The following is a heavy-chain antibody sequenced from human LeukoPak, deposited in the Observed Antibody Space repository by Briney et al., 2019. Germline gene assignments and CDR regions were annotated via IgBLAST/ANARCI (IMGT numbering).Heavy chain of an antibody. J-gene: IGHJ4*02. CDR1: GFTFSSYA. D-gene: IGHD6-19*01. CDR3: ARGRYSSGWDDPRTDY. Sequence: GGSLRLSCAASGFTFSSYAMHWVRQAPGKGLEWVAVISYDGSNKYYADSVKGRFTISRDNSKNTLYLQMNSLRAEDTAVYYCARGRYSSGWDDPRTDYWGQGTLVTVSS. CDR2: ISYDGSNK. V-gene: IGHV3-30-3*01.